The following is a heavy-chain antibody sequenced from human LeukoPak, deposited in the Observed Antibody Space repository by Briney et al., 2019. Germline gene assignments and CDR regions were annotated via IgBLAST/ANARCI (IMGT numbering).Heavy chain of an antibody. CDR3: ASGITMVRGSVFY. J-gene: IGHJ4*02. CDR1: GGSFSGYY. D-gene: IGHD3-10*01. CDR2: INHSGST. V-gene: IGHV4-34*01. Sequence: SETLSLTCAVYGGSFSGYYWSWIRQPPGKGLEWIGEINHSGSTNYNPSLKSRVTISVDTSKNQFSLRLSSVTAADTAVYYCASGITMVRGSVFYWGQGTLVTVSS.